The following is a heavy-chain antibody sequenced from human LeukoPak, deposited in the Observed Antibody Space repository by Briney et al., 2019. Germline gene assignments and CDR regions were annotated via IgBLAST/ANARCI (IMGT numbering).Heavy chain of an antibody. CDR3: ARGNDYYDSSGYYY. D-gene: IGHD3-22*01. CDR2: ISGRGDNT. CDR1: GFTFSNYA. J-gene: IGHJ4*02. V-gene: IGHV3-23*01. Sequence: GGSLRLSCAASGFTFSNYAVSWVRQAPGKGLEWVSAISGRGDNTYYADSVRGRFTISRDNSKNTLYLQVNSLRAEDTAVYYCARGNDYYDSSGYYYWGQGTLVTVSS.